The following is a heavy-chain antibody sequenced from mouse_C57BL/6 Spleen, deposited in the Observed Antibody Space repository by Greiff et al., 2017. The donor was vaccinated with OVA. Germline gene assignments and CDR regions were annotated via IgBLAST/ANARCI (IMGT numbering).Heavy chain of an antibody. D-gene: IGHD1-1*01. CDR2: INPGCGGN. V-gene: IGHV1-54*01. CDR1: GYAFTNYL. J-gene: IGHJ3*01. CDR3: AGSSGEWFAY. Sequence: QVQLQQSGAELVRPGTSVKVSCKASGYAFTNYLIEWVKQRPGQGLEWIGVINPGCGGNNYNEKFQGKATLTADKSSSTAYMQLSSLTYEDSAVYFGAGSSGEWFAYWGQGTLVTVS.